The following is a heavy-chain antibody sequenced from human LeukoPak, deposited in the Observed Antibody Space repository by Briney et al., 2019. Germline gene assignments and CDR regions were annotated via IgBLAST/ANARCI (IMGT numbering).Heavy chain of an antibody. D-gene: IGHD3-16*01. V-gene: IGHV3-23*01. Sequence: PGGSLGLSCAASGFTFSSYAMSWVRQAPGKGLEWVSAISGSGGSTYYADSVKGRFTISRDNSKNTLYLQMNSLRAEDTAVYYCAKSGRLGGDAFDIWGQGTMVTVSS. CDR1: GFTFSSYA. CDR2: ISGSGGST. J-gene: IGHJ3*02. CDR3: AKSGRLGGDAFDI.